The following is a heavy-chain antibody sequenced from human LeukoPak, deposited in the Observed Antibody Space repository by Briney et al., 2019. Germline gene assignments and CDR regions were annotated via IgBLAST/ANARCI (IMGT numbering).Heavy chain of an antibody. CDR3: AKEHRLYYYYGMDV. Sequence: GGSLRLSCAASGFTFDDYAMHWVRQAPGKGLEWVSGISWNSGSIGYADSVKGRFTISRDNAKNSLYLQMNSLRAEDTALYCCAKEHRLYYYYGMDVWGQGTTVTVSS. V-gene: IGHV3-9*01. J-gene: IGHJ6*02. D-gene: IGHD3-22*01. CDR2: ISWNSGSI. CDR1: GFTFDDYA.